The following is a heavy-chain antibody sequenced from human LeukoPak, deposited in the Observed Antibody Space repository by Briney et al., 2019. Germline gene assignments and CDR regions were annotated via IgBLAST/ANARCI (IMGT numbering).Heavy chain of an antibody. Sequence: GGSLRLSCAASGFTFSSYAMSWVRQAPGKGLEWVSTISGSGGSTSYADSVKGRFTISRDNAKNSLYLQMNSLRADDTAVYFCTKKGGRIAAAGPYFDYWGQGTLVTVSS. V-gene: IGHV3-23*01. J-gene: IGHJ4*02. CDR1: GFTFSSYA. CDR2: ISGSGGST. D-gene: IGHD6-13*01. CDR3: TKKGGRIAAAGPYFDY.